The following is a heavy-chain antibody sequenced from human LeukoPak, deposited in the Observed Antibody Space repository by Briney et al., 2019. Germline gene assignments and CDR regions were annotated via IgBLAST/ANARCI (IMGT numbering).Heavy chain of an antibody. D-gene: IGHD6-6*01. V-gene: IGHV4-34*01. Sequence: SETLSLTRAVYGGSFSGYYWSWIRQPPGKGLEWIGEINHSGSTNYNPSLKSRVTISVDTSKNQFSLRLSSVTAADTAVYYCARGSIIAARPLDLDYWGQGTLVTASS. J-gene: IGHJ4*02. CDR2: INHSGST. CDR3: ARGSIIAARPLDLDY. CDR1: GGSFSGYY.